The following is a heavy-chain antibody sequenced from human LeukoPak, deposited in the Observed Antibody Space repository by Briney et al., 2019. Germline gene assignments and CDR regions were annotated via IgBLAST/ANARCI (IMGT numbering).Heavy chain of an antibody. CDR2: IYYSGSS. CDR1: GVSISSDY. D-gene: IGHD4-17*01. J-gene: IGHJ5*02. CDR3: ARRLRQNLFDP. Sequence: KPSETLSLTCTVSGVSISSDYWGWIRLPPGKGLEWIGYIYYSGSSNYNPSLKSRVTMSVDTSKNQFSLKLTSVTAADTAVYYCARRLRQNLFDPWGQGTLVTVSS. V-gene: IGHV4-59*08.